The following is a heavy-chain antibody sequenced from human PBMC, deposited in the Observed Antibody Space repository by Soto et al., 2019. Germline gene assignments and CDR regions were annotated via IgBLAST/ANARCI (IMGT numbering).Heavy chain of an antibody. CDR2: IMPMFGTA. J-gene: IGHJ4*02. CDR1: GGTFNSYA. D-gene: IGHD2-2*01. V-gene: IGHV1-69*13. Sequence: SVKVSCKASGGTFNSYALSWVRQAPGQGLEWMGGIMPMFGTANYAQKFQGRVTITADESTSTAYMELSSLRFIDTAVYYCTSRGIPMPGSPDYWGQGTLVTVSS. CDR3: TSRGIPMPGSPDY.